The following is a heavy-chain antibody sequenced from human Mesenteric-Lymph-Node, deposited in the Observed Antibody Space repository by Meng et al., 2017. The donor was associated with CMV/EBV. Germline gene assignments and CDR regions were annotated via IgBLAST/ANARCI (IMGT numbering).Heavy chain of an antibody. CDR3: ARGYCSSTSCYRAFDI. Sequence: ASVKVSCKASGYTFTSYYMHWVRQAPGQGLEWMGIINPSGGSTSYAQKFQGRVTMTRDTSTSTVYMELSSLRSDDTAVYYCARGYCSSTSCYRAFDIWGQGTMVTVSS. CDR2: INPSGGST. CDR1: GYTFTSYY. J-gene: IGHJ3*02. V-gene: IGHV1-46*01. D-gene: IGHD2-2*01.